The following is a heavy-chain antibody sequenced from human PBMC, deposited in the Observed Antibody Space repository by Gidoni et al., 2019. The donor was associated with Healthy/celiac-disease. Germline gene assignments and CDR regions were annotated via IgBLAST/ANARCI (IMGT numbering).Heavy chain of an antibody. CDR2: ISGSGGST. CDR3: AKSGRPKDIVVVPAANYYYYGMDV. D-gene: IGHD2-2*01. V-gene: IGHV3-23*01. Sequence: EVQLLESGGGLVQPGGSLRLSCAASGFTFSSHALRGVPPAPGKGLEGVSAISGSGGSTYYADSVKGRFTISRDNSKNTLYLQMNSLRAEDTAVYYCAKSGRPKDIVVVPAANYYYYGMDVWGQGTTVTVSS. J-gene: IGHJ6*02. CDR1: GFTFSSHA.